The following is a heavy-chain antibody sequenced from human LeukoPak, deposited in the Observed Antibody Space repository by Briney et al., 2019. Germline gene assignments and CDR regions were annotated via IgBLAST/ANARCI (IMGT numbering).Heavy chain of an antibody. J-gene: IGHJ4*02. CDR1: GYTFTSYA. Sequence: RASVKVSCKASGYTFTSYAMHWVRQAPGQRLEWMGWINAGNGNTKYSQKFQGRVTITRDTSASTAYMELSSLRSEDTAVYYCARDQSSSWYNVFDYWGQGTLVTVSS. D-gene: IGHD6-13*01. CDR2: INAGNGNT. V-gene: IGHV1-3*01. CDR3: ARDQSSSWYNVFDY.